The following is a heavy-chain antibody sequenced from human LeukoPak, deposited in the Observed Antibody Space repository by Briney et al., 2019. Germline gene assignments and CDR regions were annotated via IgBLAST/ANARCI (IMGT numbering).Heavy chain of an antibody. CDR2: IYSGSNT. Sequence: QSGGSLRLSCAASGLTVSSNYMSWVRQAPGKGLEWVSVIYSGSNTYYADSVRGRFTIFRDNSKNTLYLQMTSLRAEDTAVYYCARFRYYYDSSGYYPEYMDVWGKGTRVTVSS. D-gene: IGHD3-22*01. J-gene: IGHJ6*03. CDR1: GLTVSSNY. CDR3: ARFRYYYDSSGYYPEYMDV. V-gene: IGHV3-53*01.